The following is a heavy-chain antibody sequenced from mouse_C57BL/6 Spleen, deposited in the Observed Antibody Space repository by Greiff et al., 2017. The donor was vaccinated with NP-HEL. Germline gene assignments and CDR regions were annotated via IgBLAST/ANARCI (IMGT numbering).Heavy chain of an antibody. CDR2: ISYDGSN. D-gene: IGHD1-1*01. Sequence: EVQLQESGPGLVKPSQSLSLTCSVTGYSITSGYYWNLIRQFPGNKLEWMGYISYDGSNNYNPSLKNPISITPDTSKNEFFLKLNSVTTEDTATYYCARDYYGSSYGADWGQGTLVTVSA. J-gene: IGHJ3*01. CDR3: ARDYYGSSYGAD. CDR1: GYSITSGYY. V-gene: IGHV3-6*01.